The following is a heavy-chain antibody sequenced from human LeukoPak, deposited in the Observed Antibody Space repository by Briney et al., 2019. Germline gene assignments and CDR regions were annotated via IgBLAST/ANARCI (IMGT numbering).Heavy chain of an antibody. CDR2: IYSGGST. CDR3: ARPVIAVAGKYYYYYYMDV. CDR1: GFTVSSNY. Sequence: GGSLRLSCAASGFTVSSNYMSRVRQAPGKGLEWVSVIYSGGSTYYADSVKGRFTISRDNSKNTLYLQMNSLRAEDTAVYYCARPVIAVAGKYYYYYYMDVWGKGTTVTVSS. J-gene: IGHJ6*03. V-gene: IGHV3-53*01. D-gene: IGHD6-19*01.